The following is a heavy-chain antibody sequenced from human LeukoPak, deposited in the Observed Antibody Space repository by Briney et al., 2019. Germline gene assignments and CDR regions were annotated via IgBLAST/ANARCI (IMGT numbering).Heavy chain of an antibody. CDR3: ATDNYDILTGYFDY. V-gene: IGHV1-69*05. Sequence: SVKVSCKASGYTFTSYGISWVRQAPGQGLEWMGGIIPIFGTANYAQKFQGRVTITTDESTSTAYMELSSLRSEDTAVYYCATDNYDILTGYFDYWGQGTLVTVSS. CDR2: IIPIFGTA. CDR1: GYTFTSYG. J-gene: IGHJ4*02. D-gene: IGHD3-9*01.